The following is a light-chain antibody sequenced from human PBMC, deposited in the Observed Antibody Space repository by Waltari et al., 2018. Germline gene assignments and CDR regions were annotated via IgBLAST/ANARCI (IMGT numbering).Light chain of an antibody. CDR2: DDS. CDR3: QSYDSGLNGLF. CDR1: SSNIGSPYN. J-gene: IGLJ2*01. Sequence: QSVLTQPPSVSGAPGQRVTISCTGSSSNIGSPYNVHWYQQVPGRAPKLLIYDDSPWPSGVPDRFSGSKSGTSASLAITGLQAEDEAEYFCQSYDSGLNGLFFGGGTKVTVL. V-gene: IGLV1-40*01.